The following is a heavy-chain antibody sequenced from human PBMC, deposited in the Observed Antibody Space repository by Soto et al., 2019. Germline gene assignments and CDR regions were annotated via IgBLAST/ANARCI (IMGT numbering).Heavy chain of an antibody. J-gene: IGHJ6*02. V-gene: IGHV3-11*06. D-gene: IGHD2-21*01. CDR2: ITSSGSYT. CDR3: ARRIPFGYGMDV. Sequence: GGSLRLSCAADCFAFVDFYMSWIRQAPGKGLEWVSYITSSGSYTNYAGSVKGRFTISRDNSKNTLYLQMGSLRAEDMAVYYCARRIPFGYGMDVWGQGT. CDR1: CFAFVDFY.